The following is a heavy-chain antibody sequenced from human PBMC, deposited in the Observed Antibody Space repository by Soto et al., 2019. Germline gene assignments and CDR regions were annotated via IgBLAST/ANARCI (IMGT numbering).Heavy chain of an antibody. V-gene: IGHV3-15*01. D-gene: IGHD3-9*01. CDR3: VRHYDILTGYSPPHY. CDR1: GFTFSNAW. Sequence: PGGSLRLSCAASGFTFSNAWMSWVRQAPGKGLEWVGRIKSKTDGGTTDYAAPVKGRFTISRDDSKNTLYLQMNSLKTEDTAVYYCVRHYDILTGYSPPHYWGQGTLVTVSS. CDR2: IKSKTDGGTT. J-gene: IGHJ4*02.